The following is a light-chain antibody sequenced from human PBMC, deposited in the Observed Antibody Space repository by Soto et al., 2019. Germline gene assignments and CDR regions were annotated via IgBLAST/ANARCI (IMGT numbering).Light chain of an antibody. Sequence: QSVLTQPASVSVSPGQSITISCTGTSSDVGSYNLVSWYQQHPGKAPKLMIYEVSKRPSGVSNRFSGSKSGNTASLTISGLQAEDEADYYCCSYAGSSTHVFGTGTKVTVL. CDR3: CSYAGSSTHV. CDR1: SSDVGSYNL. CDR2: EVS. V-gene: IGLV2-23*02. J-gene: IGLJ1*01.